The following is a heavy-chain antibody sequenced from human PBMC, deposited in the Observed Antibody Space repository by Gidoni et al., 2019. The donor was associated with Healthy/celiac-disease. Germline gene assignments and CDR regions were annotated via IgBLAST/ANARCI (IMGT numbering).Heavy chain of an antibody. CDR1: GFSFSSYA. J-gene: IGHJ3*02. CDR2: ISGSGGST. Sequence: EVQLVESGGGLVQPGGSLRLSCAASGFSFSSYAMSWVRQAPGKGLEWVSAISGSGGSTYYADSVKGRFTISRDNSKNTLYLQMNSLRAEDTAVYYCAKVPESQYYIAVAGSGAFDIWGQGTMVTVSS. V-gene: IGHV3-23*04. CDR3: AKVPESQYYIAVAGSGAFDI. D-gene: IGHD6-19*01.